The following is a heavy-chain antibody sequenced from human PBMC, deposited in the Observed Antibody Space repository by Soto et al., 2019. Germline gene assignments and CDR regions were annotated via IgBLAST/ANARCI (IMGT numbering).Heavy chain of an antibody. D-gene: IGHD2-2*01. CDR2: ISAYNGNT. V-gene: IGHV1-18*04. CDR3: AREGGYCSSTSCPGYYGMDV. Sequence: QVQLVQSGAEVKKPGASVKVSCKASGYTFTSYGISWVRQAPGQGLEWMGWISAYNGNTNYAQKLQGRVTMTPDTSTSTAYMGLRGLRSGDTAVYYCAREGGYCSSTSCPGYYGMDVWGQGTTVTVSS. J-gene: IGHJ6*02. CDR1: GYTFTSYG.